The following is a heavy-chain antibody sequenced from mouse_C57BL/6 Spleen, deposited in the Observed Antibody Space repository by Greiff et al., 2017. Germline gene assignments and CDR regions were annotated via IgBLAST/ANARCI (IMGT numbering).Heavy chain of an antibody. CDR1: GYTFTDYN. Sequence: EVQLQQSGPELVKPGASVKMSCRASGYTFTDYNMHWVKQSHGKSLEWIGYINPNNGGTSYNQKFKGKATLTVNKSSSTAYMKLRSLTSDDSAVYYGARGAYYYGSSYDYYAMDYWGQGTSVTVSS. J-gene: IGHJ4*01. CDR3: ARGAYYYGSSYDYYAMDY. D-gene: IGHD1-1*01. CDR2: INPNNGGT. V-gene: IGHV1-22*01.